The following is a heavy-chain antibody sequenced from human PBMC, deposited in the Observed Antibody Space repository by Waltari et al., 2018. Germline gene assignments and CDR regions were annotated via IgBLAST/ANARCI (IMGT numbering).Heavy chain of an antibody. CDR3: ARDMAGGGGTSGWIDF. J-gene: IGHJ4*02. D-gene: IGHD3-16*01. CDR2: ISWNSGSI. CDR1: GFRFDDYA. V-gene: IGHV3-43D*03. Sequence: EMRLVESGGAMTQPGRSLRLSCVASGFRFDDYAMQWVRQVPGKGLGWVSLISWNSGSIFYSDSLKSRVTISRDNSRNSLHLHINNLRSEDTALYFCARDMAGGGGTSGWIDFWGQGTLVTVSS.